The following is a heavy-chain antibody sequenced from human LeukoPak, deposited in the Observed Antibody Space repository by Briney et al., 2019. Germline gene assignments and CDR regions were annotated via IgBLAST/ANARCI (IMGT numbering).Heavy chain of an antibody. J-gene: IGHJ2*01. CDR2: IYHSGST. CDR1: GGSISTYY. Sequence: KPSETLSLTCTVSGGSISTYYWSWIRQPPGKGLEWIGYIYHSGSTNYSPSLMSRVTISVDTSKNHFSLKLNSVTAADTAVYYCARLSIAAPGTYWYFDLWGRGTLVTVSS. V-gene: IGHV4-59*08. CDR3: ARLSIAAPGTYWYFDL. D-gene: IGHD6-13*01.